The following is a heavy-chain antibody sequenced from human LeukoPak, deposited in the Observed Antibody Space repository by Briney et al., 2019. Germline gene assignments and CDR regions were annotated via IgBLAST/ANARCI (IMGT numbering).Heavy chain of an antibody. CDR1: GFIVTGNY. CDR2: IYSGGTT. V-gene: IGHV3-53*01. D-gene: IGHD3-10*01. CDR3: ARVLYYYASVSYNYYRVV. J-gene: IGHJ6*03. Sequence: PGGSLRLSCAVSGFIVTGNYMTWVRLAPGKGLEWVSPIYSGGTTFYTASVRGRFTISRDNSKNTLYLQMNCLRAEDAAVYYCARVLYYYASVSYNYYRVVWGKGTTVSISS.